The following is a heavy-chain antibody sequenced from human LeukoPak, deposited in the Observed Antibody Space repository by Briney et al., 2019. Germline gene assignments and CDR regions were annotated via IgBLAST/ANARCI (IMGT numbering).Heavy chain of an antibody. V-gene: IGHV3-33*06. J-gene: IGHJ6*03. CDR2: IWYDGSNK. D-gene: IGHD6-6*01. Sequence: PGGSLRLSCAASGFTFSSYGMHWVRQAPGKGLEWVAVIWYDGSNKYYADSVKGRFTISRDNSKNTLYLQMNSLRAEDTAVYYCAKTGYSSSSGPFVYYYYYMDVWGKGTTVTVSS. CDR1: GFTFSSYG. CDR3: AKTGYSSSSGPFVYYYYYMDV.